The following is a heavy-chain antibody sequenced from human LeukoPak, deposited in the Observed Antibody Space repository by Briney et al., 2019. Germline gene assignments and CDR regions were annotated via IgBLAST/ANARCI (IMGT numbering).Heavy chain of an antibody. D-gene: IGHD1-26*01. CDR3: AIKSGRYRDAFDI. V-gene: IGHV5-51*01. Sequence: KPLESLKISCKGSGYSFTSYWIGWVRQMPGKGLEWMGVGFPSDSDTRYSPSFEGQVTISADKSITTAYLQWSSLKASDTAMYYCAIKSGRYRDAFDIWGQGTMVTVSS. CDR2: GFPSDSDT. CDR1: GYSFTSYW. J-gene: IGHJ3*02.